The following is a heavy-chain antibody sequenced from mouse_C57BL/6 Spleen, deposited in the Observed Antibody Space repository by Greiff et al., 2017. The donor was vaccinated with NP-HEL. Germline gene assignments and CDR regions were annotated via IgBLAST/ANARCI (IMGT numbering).Heavy chain of an antibody. J-gene: IGHJ4*01. CDR2: IYPGAGST. CDR3: ARGGYYGSSSYYYALDY. V-gene: IGHV1-85*01. D-gene: IGHD1-1*01. Sequence: QVQLQQSGPELVKPGASVTLSCKASGYTFTSYDINWVKQRPGQGLEWIGWIYPGAGSTKYNEKFKGKATLTVDTSSSTAYMELHSLTSEDSAVYFCARGGYYGSSSYYYALDYWGQGTSVTVSS. CDR1: GYTFTSYD.